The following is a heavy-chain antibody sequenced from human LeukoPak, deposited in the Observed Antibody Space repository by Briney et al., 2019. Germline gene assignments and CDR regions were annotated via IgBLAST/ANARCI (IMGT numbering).Heavy chain of an antibody. CDR3: ARDVGHSYPLYYFDY. Sequence: SGTLSLTCAVSGGSISSSNWWSWVRQPPGKGLEWIGSIYHSGSTYYNPSLKSRVTISVDTSKNQFSLKLSSVTAADTAVYFCARDVGHSYPLYYFDYWGQGTLVTVSS. CDR1: GGSISSSNW. CDR2: IYHSGST. D-gene: IGHD2-15*01. V-gene: IGHV4-4*02. J-gene: IGHJ4*02.